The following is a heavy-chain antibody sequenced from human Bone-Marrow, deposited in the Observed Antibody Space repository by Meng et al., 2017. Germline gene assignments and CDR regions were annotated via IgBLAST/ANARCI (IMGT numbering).Heavy chain of an antibody. J-gene: IGHJ4*02. V-gene: IGHV4-34*01. D-gene: IGHD4-11*01. CDR3: ARGPTTMAHDFDY. CDR1: GGSCSDYY. CDR2: INHSGSN. Sequence: QVTLEQWAVGVLKSPETLSLTGVGSGGSCSDYYWSCIRQPPRKGLEWIGEINHSGSNNYNPSLESRATISVDTSQNNLSLKLSSVTAADSAVYYCARGPTTMAHDFDYWGQGTLVTVSS.